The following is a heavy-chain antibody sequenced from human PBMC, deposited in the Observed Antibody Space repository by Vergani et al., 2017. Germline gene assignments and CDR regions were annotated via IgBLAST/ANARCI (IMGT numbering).Heavy chain of an antibody. D-gene: IGHD3-16*01. CDR1: GDSIISRSYY. CDR3: ASGKYYSDSTSHFRGRYFDV. Sequence: QMQLQESGPGLVKASETLSLPCTVSGDSIISRSYYWGWIRQPPGKGLEWIGRIYNSGNSDSSSSLKSRVTISADTSKNQLSLRLTSVTAADTAVYYCASGKYYSDSTSHFRGRYFDVWGRGTLVTVPS. V-gene: IGHV4-39*01. CDR2: IYNSGNS. J-gene: IGHJ2*01.